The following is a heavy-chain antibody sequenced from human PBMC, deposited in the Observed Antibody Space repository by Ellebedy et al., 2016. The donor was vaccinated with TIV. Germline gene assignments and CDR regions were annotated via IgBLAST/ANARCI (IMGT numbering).Heavy chain of an antibody. CDR1: GDSFRDYY. V-gene: IGHV4-34*01. CDR3: ARERASRNFYYHYFMDV. J-gene: IGHJ6*03. Sequence: MPSETLSLTCAIYGDSFRDYYWGWVRQPPGKGLQWIGEIDQSGVANYNPSLKGRVIMSVDTSKRQCSLNLTSVSAADTAVYYCARERASRNFYYHYFMDVWGKGTTVTVSS. D-gene: IGHD1-14*01. CDR2: IDQSGVA.